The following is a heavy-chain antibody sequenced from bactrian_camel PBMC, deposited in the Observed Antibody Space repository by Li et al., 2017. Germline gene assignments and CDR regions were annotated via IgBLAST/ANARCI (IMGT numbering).Heavy chain of an antibody. CDR3: AADFTNRWCSMSTASYRY. CDR2: MSTTGTHT. J-gene: IGHJ4*01. CDR1: GSTDRIYC. D-gene: IGHD3*01. V-gene: IGHV3S1*01. Sequence: VQLVESGGGSVQTGGSLRLSCAASGSTDRIYCMAWFRQAPGKAREGVAAMSTTGTHTNYLDSVKGRFTISRDNAANILHLEMTSLEPEESGMYYCAADFTNRWCSMSTASYRYRGQGTQVTVS.